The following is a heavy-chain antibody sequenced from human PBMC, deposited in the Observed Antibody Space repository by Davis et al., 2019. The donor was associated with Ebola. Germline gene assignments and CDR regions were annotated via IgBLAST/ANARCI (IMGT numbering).Heavy chain of an antibody. CDR1: GFTFSDYY. Sequence: GESLKISCAASGFTFSDYYMSWIRQAPGKGLEWLSYISTYGTTIYYGDSVKGRFTISRDNDKNSLYLQMHSLRPEDTAVYYCARGERRYYDYNGMDVWGQGTTVTVSS. D-gene: IGHD1-1*01. CDR2: ISTYGTTI. V-gene: IGHV3-11*01. J-gene: IGHJ6*02. CDR3: ARGERRYYDYNGMDV.